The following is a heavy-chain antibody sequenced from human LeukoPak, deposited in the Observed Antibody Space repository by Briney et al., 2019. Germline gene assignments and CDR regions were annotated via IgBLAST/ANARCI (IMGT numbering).Heavy chain of an antibody. Sequence: SETLSLTCTVSGGSISSYYWSWIRQPPGKGLEWIGHIYYSGSTNYNPSLKSRVTISVDTSKNQFSLKLSSVTAADTAVYYCARLTTVTALMKYNWFDPWGQGTLVTVSS. V-gene: IGHV4-59*08. CDR1: GGSISSYY. CDR3: ARLTTVTALMKYNWFDP. J-gene: IGHJ5*02. CDR2: IYYSGST. D-gene: IGHD4-11*01.